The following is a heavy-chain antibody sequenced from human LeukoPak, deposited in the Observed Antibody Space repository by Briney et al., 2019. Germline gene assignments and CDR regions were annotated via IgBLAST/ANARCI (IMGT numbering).Heavy chain of an antibody. CDR2: MDPNSGNT. J-gene: IGHJ6*03. CDR3: ARGGYCSGGSCYSVYYYYYYMDV. CDR1: GYTFTSYD. D-gene: IGHD2-15*01. Sequence: GASVKVSCKASGYTFTSYDINWVRQATGQGLEWMGWMDPNSGNTGYAQKFQGRVTITRNTSISTAYMELSSLRSEDTAVYYCARGGYCSGGSCYSVYYYYYYMDVWGKGTTVTVSS. V-gene: IGHV1-8*01.